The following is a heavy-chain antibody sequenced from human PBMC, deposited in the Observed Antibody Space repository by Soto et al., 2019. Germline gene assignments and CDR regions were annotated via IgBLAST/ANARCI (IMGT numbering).Heavy chain of an antibody. CDR2: MNPGSGDT. V-gene: IGHV1-8*01. CDR3: ARMETFGSLNWFDP. J-gene: IGHJ5*02. D-gene: IGHD3-16*01. CDR1: GYSFTNND. Sequence: ASVKVSCKASGYSFTNNDVSCVLQSTGQGLEWMGWMNPGSGDTGYAQKFQGRVTMTRDISIATAHMELSSLRSDDTAIYYCARMETFGSLNWFDPWGQGTLVTVSS.